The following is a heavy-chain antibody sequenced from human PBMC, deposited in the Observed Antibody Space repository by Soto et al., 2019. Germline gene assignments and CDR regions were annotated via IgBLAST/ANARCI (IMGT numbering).Heavy chain of an antibody. V-gene: IGHV4-39*01. CDR2: IDYRGNI. CDR1: GGSITSTSYY. J-gene: IGHJ2*01. CDR3: ARVAALVGAARYWYFDL. Sequence: QLHLQESGPGLVEPSETLSLTCAVSGGSITSTSYYWGWIRQPPGEGLEWIGSIDYRGNIYYNSSLKRPFTIAVDSSKTQFSPNPNSVTAADSAVYHWARVAALVGAARYWYFDLWGRGTRVSV. D-gene: IGHD2-15*01.